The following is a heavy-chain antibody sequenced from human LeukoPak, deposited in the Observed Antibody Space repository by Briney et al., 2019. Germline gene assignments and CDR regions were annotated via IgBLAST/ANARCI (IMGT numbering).Heavy chain of an antibody. Sequence: SETLSLTCTVSGGSISSYYWSWIRQPPGKGLEWIGYIYYSGSTNYNPSLKSRVTISVDTSKNQFSLKLSSVTAADTAVYYCARHQFDSSGSHHDAFDIWGQGAMVTVSS. D-gene: IGHD3-22*01. CDR1: GGSISSYY. CDR3: ARHQFDSSGSHHDAFDI. V-gene: IGHV4-59*01. J-gene: IGHJ3*02. CDR2: IYYSGST.